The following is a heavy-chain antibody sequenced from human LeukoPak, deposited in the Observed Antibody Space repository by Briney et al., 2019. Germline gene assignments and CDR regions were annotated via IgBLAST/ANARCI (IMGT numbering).Heavy chain of an antibody. CDR3: ARGLGFYGSEMLYSMDL. V-gene: IGHV4-34*01. Sequence: PSETLSLTCAVYGGSFSGYYWSWIRQPPGKGLEWIGEINHSGSTNYNPSLKSRVTISVDTSKNQFSMKLSSVTAADTAVYYCARGLGFYGSEMLYSMDLWGKGTTVTVSS. CDR2: INHSGST. CDR1: GGSFSGYY. D-gene: IGHD3-10*01. J-gene: IGHJ6*04.